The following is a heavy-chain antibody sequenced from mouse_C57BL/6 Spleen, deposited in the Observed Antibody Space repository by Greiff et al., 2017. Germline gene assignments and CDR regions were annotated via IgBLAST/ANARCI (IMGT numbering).Heavy chain of an antibody. CDR3: TTGGGLLGRLLFAY. V-gene: IGHV14-4*01. CDR1: GFNIKDDY. D-gene: IGHD2-1*01. Sequence: EVQLVESGAELVRPGASVKLSCTASGFNIKDDYMHWVKQRPEQGLEWIGWIDPENGDTEYASKFQGKATITADTSSNTAYLQLSSLTSEDTAVYYCTTGGGLLGRLLFAYWGQGTLVTVSA. CDR2: IDPENGDT. J-gene: IGHJ3*01.